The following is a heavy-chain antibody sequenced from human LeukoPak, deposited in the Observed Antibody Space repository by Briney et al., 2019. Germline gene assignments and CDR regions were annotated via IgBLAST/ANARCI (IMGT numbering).Heavy chain of an antibody. CDR3: ARSTIVRGVIGNWFDP. CDR1: GGSVNSHDSY. J-gene: IGHJ5*02. D-gene: IGHD3-10*01. V-gene: IGHV4-30-4*08. CDR2: ISYSGST. Sequence: PSETLSLTCSVSGGSVNSHDSYWSWIRQPPGKGLEWIGYISYSGSTYYNPSLKSRVTISVDTSKSQFSLKLSSVTAADTAVYYCARSTIVRGVIGNWFDPWGQGTLVTVSS.